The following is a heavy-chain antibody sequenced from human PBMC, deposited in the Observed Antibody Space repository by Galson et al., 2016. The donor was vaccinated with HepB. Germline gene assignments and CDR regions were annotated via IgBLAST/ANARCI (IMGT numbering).Heavy chain of an antibody. CDR1: GFAFTFYA. CDR2: ITASGTTT. D-gene: IGHD3-3*01. Sequence: SLRLSCAASGFAFTFYAMNWVRQTPGKGLEWVASITASGTTTHYADSVEGRFTVSRDSSKKMLCLQMNSLGVEDTAVYYCAKDANFWSGYPEDAFDMWGQGTMVTVSS. CDR3: AKDANFWSGYPEDAFDM. V-gene: IGHV3-23*01. J-gene: IGHJ3*02.